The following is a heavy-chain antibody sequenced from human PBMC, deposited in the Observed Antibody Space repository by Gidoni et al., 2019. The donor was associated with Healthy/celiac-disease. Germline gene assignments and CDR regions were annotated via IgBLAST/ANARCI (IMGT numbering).Heavy chain of an antibody. Sequence: QVQLVESGGGLVKPGGSLRLSCAASGFPFRDYYMSWIRQAPGKGLEWVSYISRSGSTIYYADSVKGRFTISRDNAKNSLYLQMNSLRAEDTAVYYCARDMTTVTTVDYWGQGTLVTVSS. V-gene: IGHV3-11*01. D-gene: IGHD4-17*01. CDR2: ISRSGSTI. CDR1: GFPFRDYY. J-gene: IGHJ4*02. CDR3: ARDMTTVTTVDY.